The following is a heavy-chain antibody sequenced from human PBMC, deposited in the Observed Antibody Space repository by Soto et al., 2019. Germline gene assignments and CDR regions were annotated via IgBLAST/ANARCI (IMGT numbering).Heavy chain of an antibody. Sequence: VQLLESGGGLGQPGGSLRLSCAASGFTFNSYAMTWVRQAPGKGLEWVSTISGNGRSTYYADSVRGRLTVSRDNSKNTLYLDVTSLRAEDAAVYFCAKGGITMMVVMTATFYFDHWGPGTLVTVSS. D-gene: IGHD2-21*01. CDR1: GFTFNSYA. J-gene: IGHJ4*02. CDR2: ISGNGRST. V-gene: IGHV3-23*01. CDR3: AKGGITMMVVMTATFYFDH.